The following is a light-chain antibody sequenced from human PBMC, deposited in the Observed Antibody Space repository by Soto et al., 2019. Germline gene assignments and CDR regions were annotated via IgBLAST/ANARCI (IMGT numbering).Light chain of an antibody. CDR1: SSDVGGYNY. CDR2: DVS. V-gene: IGLV2-11*01. CDR3: CSYAGSYV. J-gene: IGLJ1*01. Sequence: QSVLTQPRSVSGFPGQSVTISCTGTSSDVGGYNYVSWYQQHPGKAPKLMIYDVSKRPSGVPDRFSGSKSGNTASLTISGLQAEDEADYYCCSYAGSYVFGTGTKVTVL.